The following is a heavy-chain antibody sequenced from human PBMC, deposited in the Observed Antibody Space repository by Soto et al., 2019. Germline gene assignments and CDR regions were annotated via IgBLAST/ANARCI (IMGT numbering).Heavy chain of an antibody. CDR3: AKEEFYGSGSYYSSWFDP. CDR1: GFTFSSYA. J-gene: IGHJ5*02. CDR2: ISGSGGST. Sequence: EVQLLESGGGLVQPGGSLRLSCAASGFTFSSYAMNWVRQAPGKGLEWVSAISGSGGSTYYADSVKGRFTISRDNSKNTLYLQMNSLRAEDTAVYYCAKEEFYGSGSYYSSWFDPWGQGTLVTVSS. V-gene: IGHV3-23*01. D-gene: IGHD3-10*01.